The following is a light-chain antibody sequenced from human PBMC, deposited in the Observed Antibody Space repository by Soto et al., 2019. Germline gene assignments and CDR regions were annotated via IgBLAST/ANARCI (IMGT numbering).Light chain of an antibody. CDR3: HQYRSSPGYT. CDR1: QSVSSDY. Sequence: EIVLTQSPGTLSLSPGERVTLSCRASQSVSSDYLAWYQQKPGQAPRLVIYGASRRATGIPDRFSGSGSGTAFTLTISGLEPEDFAVYFCHQYRSSPGYTFGQGTKLEIK. J-gene: IGKJ2*01. CDR2: GAS. V-gene: IGKV3-20*01.